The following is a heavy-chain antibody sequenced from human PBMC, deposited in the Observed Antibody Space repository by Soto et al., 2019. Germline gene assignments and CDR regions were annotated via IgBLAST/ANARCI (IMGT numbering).Heavy chain of an antibody. V-gene: IGHV4-59*01. CDR3: ARDRNDILNGWFFDP. J-gene: IGHJ5*02. Sequence: SETLSLTCTVSGGSISSYYWSWIRQPPGKGLEWIGYIYYSGSTNYNPSLRSRVTISVDTSKNQFSLKLSSVTAADTAVYYCARDRNDILNGWFFDPWGQGTLVTVSS. CDR1: GGSISSYY. CDR2: IYYSGST. D-gene: IGHD3-9*01.